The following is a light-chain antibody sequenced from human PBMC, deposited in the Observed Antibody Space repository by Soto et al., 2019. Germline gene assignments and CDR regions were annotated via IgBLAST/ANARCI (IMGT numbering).Light chain of an antibody. CDR3: QQYNSYSWT. CDR2: AAS. CDR1: QGISNY. V-gene: IGKV1-9*01. J-gene: IGKJ1*01. Sequence: IQLKQSPSSLSASVGDRVTITCRASQGISNYLGWYQQKPGKAPKLLIYAASTLQTGVPSRFSGGGSGTEFTLTISSLQPDDFATYYCQQYNSYSWTFGQGTMADIK.